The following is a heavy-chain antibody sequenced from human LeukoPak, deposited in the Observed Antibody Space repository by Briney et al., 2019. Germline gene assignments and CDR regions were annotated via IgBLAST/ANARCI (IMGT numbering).Heavy chain of an antibody. Sequence: QPGGSLRLSCAASGFTFSSYAMSWVRQAPGKGLEWVSAISGSGGSTYYADSVKGRFTISRDNSKNTVFLEMNSLRAEDTAVYYCAKARHHDYVWGSYRSDAAGAFEIWGQGTMVAVSS. J-gene: IGHJ3*02. CDR1: GFTFSSYA. CDR2: ISGSGGST. D-gene: IGHD3-16*02. V-gene: IGHV3-23*01. CDR3: AKARHHDYVWGSYRSDAAGAFEI.